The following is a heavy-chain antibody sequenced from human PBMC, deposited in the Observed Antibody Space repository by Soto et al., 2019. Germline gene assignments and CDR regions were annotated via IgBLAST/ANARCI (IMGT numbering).Heavy chain of an antibody. D-gene: IGHD6-6*01. V-gene: IGHV3-30*18. Sequence: PRLSCAASGFTFSSYGMHWVRQAPGKGLEWVAVISYDGSNKYYADSVKGRFTISRDNSKNTLYLQMNSLRAEDTAVYYCAKSKVAARPYYFDYWGQGTLVTVSS. J-gene: IGHJ4*02. CDR1: GFTFSSYG. CDR3: AKSKVAARPYYFDY. CDR2: ISYDGSNK.